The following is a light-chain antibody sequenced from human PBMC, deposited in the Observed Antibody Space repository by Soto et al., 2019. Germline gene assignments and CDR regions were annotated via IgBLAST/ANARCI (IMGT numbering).Light chain of an antibody. Sequence: QSALTQPRSVSGSPGQSVTISCTGTSSDVGGYNYVSWYQQHPGKAPKLMIYDVSKRPSGFPDRFSGSKSGNTAALTISGLQAEDEADYYCCSYAGSYTFPYVFGTGTKVTVL. CDR1: SSDVGGYNY. V-gene: IGLV2-11*01. CDR2: DVS. CDR3: CSYAGSYTFPYV. J-gene: IGLJ1*01.